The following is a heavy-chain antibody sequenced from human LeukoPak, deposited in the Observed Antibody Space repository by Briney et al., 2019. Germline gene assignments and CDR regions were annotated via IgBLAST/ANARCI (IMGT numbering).Heavy chain of an antibody. V-gene: IGHV3-23*01. Sequence: GGSLRLSCAASGFTFSSYAMSWVRQAPEKGLEWVSAISGSGGSTYYADSVKGRFTISRDNSKNTLYLQMNSLRAEDTAVYYCATDGAVAGDYWGQGTLVTVSS. CDR2: ISGSGGST. CDR1: GFTFSSYA. J-gene: IGHJ4*02. CDR3: ATDGAVAGDY. D-gene: IGHD6-19*01.